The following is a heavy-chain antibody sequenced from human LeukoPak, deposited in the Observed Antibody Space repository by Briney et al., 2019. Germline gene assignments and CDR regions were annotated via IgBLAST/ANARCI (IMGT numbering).Heavy chain of an antibody. V-gene: IGHV3-23*01. D-gene: IGHD3-3*01. Sequence: GGSLRLSCAASGFTFSSYAMSWVRQAPGKGLEWVSIISDGGGSTYYSDSVKGRFTISRDNSKNTLYLQMNSLRAEDTAVYYCVKSRATGTSRSLDYLGQGTLVTVSS. CDR2: ISDGGGST. CDR3: VKSRATGTSRSLDY. J-gene: IGHJ4*02. CDR1: GFTFSSYA.